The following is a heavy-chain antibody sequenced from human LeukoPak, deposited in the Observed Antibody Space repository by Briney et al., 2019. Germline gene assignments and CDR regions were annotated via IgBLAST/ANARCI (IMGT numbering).Heavy chain of an antibody. D-gene: IGHD6-19*01. Sequence: GRSLRLSCAASGFTFDDYAMHWVRQAPGKGLEWVSGISWNSGSIGYADSVKGRFTISRDNAKNSLYLQTNSLRAEDTALYYCAKDYSSGWYYFDYWGQGTQVTVSS. CDR3: AKDYSSGWYYFDY. CDR2: ISWNSGSI. CDR1: GFTFDDYA. V-gene: IGHV3-9*01. J-gene: IGHJ4*02.